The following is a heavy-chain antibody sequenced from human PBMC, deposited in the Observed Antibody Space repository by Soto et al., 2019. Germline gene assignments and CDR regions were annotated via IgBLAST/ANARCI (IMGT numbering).Heavy chain of an antibody. J-gene: IGHJ3*02. V-gene: IGHV4-39*01. CDR3: AIGRYCSGGSCYADAFDI. D-gene: IGHD2-15*01. CDR1: GGSISSSSYY. Sequence: QLQLQESGPGLVKPSETLSLTCTVSGGSISSSSYYWGWIRQPPGKGLEWIGSIYYSGSTYYNPSLMSRVTISVDTSKNQFSLKLSSVTAADTAVYYCAIGRYCSGGSCYADAFDIWGQGTMVTVSS. CDR2: IYYSGST.